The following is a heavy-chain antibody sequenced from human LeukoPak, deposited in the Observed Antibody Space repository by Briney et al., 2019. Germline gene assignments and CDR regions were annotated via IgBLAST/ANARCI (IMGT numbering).Heavy chain of an antibody. CDR1: GFTFDDYA. Sequence: SGGSLRLSCAASGFTFDDYAMHWVRQAPGKGLEWVPGISWNSGSIGYADSVKGRFTISRDNAKNSLYLQMNSLRAEDTALYYCAKAKRLGYYFDYWGQGTLVTVSS. J-gene: IGHJ4*02. CDR3: AKAKRLGYYFDY. CDR2: ISWNSGSI. D-gene: IGHD3-16*01. V-gene: IGHV3-9*01.